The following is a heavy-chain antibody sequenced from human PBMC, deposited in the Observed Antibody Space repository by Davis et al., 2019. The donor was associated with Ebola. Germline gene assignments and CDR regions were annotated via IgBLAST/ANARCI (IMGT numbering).Heavy chain of an antibody. J-gene: IGHJ3*02. CDR3: ARGCRSLGKDAFDI. Sequence: SQTLSLTCAVYGGSFSGYYWSWIRQPPGKGLEWIGEINHSGSTNYNPSLKSRVTISVDTFKNQFSLKLSSVTAADTAVYYCARGCRSLGKDAFDIWGQGTMVTVSS. CDR2: INHSGST. V-gene: IGHV4-34*01. CDR1: GGSFSGYY. D-gene: IGHD7-27*01.